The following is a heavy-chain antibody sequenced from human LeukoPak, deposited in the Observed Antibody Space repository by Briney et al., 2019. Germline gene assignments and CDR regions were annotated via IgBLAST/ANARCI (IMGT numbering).Heavy chain of an antibody. CDR1: GGSISSYY. V-gene: IGHV4-59*01. J-gene: IGHJ6*03. CDR3: ARERYTTVGTRGRTDYYYYYMDV. D-gene: IGHD4-11*01. Sequence: SETLSLTCTVSGGSISSYYWSWIRQPPGKGLEWIGYIYYSGSTNYNPSLKSRVTISVDTSKNQFSLKLSSVTAADTAVYYCARERYTTVGTRGRTDYYYYYMDVWGKGTTVTVSS. CDR2: IYYSGST.